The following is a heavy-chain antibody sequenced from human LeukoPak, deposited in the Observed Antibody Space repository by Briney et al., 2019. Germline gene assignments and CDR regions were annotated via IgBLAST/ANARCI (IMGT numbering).Heavy chain of an antibody. D-gene: IGHD1-26*01. CDR3: ARDMGATKYYFDY. V-gene: IGHV1-46*01. CDR2: INPSGGST. CDR1: GYTSTSYY. J-gene: IGHJ4*02. Sequence: ASVKVSCKASGYTSTSYYMHWVRQAPGQGLEWMGIINPSGGSTSYAQKFQGRVTMTRDMSTSTVYMELSSLRSEDTAVYYCARDMGATKYYFDYWGQGTLVTVSS.